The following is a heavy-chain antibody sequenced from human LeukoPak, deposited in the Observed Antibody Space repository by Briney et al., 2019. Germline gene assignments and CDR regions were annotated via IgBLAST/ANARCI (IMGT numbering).Heavy chain of an antibody. CDR1: GGSIISYY. CDR2: IYPSGSP. Sequence: SETLSLTCTVSGGSIISYYWSWVRQPAGKGLEWTGRIYPSGSPEYNTSLKSRVTMSVDMSKKQLSLKLTSVTAADTAVYYCARLKFYDSTGYTPGYYMDVWGKGTTVSVSS. D-gene: IGHD3-22*01. J-gene: IGHJ6*03. V-gene: IGHV4-4*07. CDR3: ARLKFYDSTGYTPGYYMDV.